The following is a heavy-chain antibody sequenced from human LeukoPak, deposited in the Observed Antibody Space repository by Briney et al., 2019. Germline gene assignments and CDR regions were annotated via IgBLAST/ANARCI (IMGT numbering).Heavy chain of an antibody. CDR1: GDSISSDGCY. D-gene: IGHD6-25*01. CDR2: IYYSGST. V-gene: IGHV4-39*07. Sequence: PSETLSLTCTVSGDSISSDGCYWAWIRQPPGKGLEWIGSIYYSGSTYYNPSLKSRVIISIDASNNQFSLWLSSGTAADTAMYYCARLLIAATGGYNRFDPWGQGTLVTVSS. J-gene: IGHJ5*02. CDR3: ARLLIAATGGYNRFDP.